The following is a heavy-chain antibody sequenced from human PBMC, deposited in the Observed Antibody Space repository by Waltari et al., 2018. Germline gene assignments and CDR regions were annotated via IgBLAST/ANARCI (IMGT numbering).Heavy chain of an antibody. Sequence: QVQLVQSGAEVKKPGSSVKVSCKASGGTFSSYPISWVRQAPGQGLEWMGGIIPIFGTANYAQKFQGRVTITADESTSTAYMELSSLRSEDTAVYYCAREPITLDYLYYYGMDVWGQGTTVTVSS. CDR2: IIPIFGTA. CDR1: GGTFSSYP. D-gene: IGHD4-17*01. CDR3: AREPITLDYLYYYGMDV. V-gene: IGHV1-69*01. J-gene: IGHJ6*02.